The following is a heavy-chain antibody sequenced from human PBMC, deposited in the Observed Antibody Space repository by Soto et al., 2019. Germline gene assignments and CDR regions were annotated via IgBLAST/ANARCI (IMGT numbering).Heavy chain of an antibody. J-gene: IGHJ4*02. Sequence: EVQLVESGGGLVQPGRSLRLSCATSGFTFGDYAMSWFRQAPGKGLEWVGFIRSNTYGGTTEYSASVKGRFTISRDDSKTIAYLQMGNLKTGDTAVYYYTKMGGGWLPTNWGQGALVTVSS. CDR1: GFTFGDYA. D-gene: IGHD5-12*01. CDR3: TKMGGGWLPTN. V-gene: IGHV3-49*03. CDR2: IRSNTYGGTT.